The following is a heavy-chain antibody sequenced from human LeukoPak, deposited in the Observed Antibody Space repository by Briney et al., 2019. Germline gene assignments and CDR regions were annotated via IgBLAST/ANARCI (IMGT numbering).Heavy chain of an antibody. J-gene: IGHJ4*02. CDR1: GGTFSNYD. V-gene: IGHV1-46*01. Sequence: ASVKVSCKASGGTFSNYDISWVRQAPGQGLEWMGIINPSGGSTSYALKFQGRVTMTRDTSTSTVYMELSSLRSEDTAVYYCARDFATDSGSSAVDWGQGTLVTVSS. CDR2: INPSGGST. CDR3: ARDFATDSGSSAVD. D-gene: IGHD1-26*01.